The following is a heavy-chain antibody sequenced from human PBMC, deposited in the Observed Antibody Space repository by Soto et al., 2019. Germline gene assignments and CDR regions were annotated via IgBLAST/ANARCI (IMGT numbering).Heavy chain of an antibody. CDR1: GGTFSSYA. D-gene: IGHD6-19*01. CDR3: AEGVGSGWYQTYYHYVMDV. V-gene: IGHV1-69*01. J-gene: IGHJ6*02. CDR2: IIPIFGTA. Sequence: QVQLVQSGAEVKKPGSSVKVSCKASGGTFSSYAISWVRQAPGQGLEWMGGIIPIFGTANYAQKFQGRVTTPADESTSTAYMELSSLRSEDTAVYYCAEGVGSGWYQTYYHYVMDVWGQGPTVTVSS.